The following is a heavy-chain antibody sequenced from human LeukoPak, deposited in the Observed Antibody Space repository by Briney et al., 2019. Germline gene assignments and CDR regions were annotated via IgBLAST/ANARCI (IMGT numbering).Heavy chain of an antibody. Sequence: PGGSLRLSCAASGFTFSSYAMSWVRQAPGKGLEWVSAISGSGGSTYYADSVKGRFTISRDNSKNTLYLQMNSLRAEDTAVYYCAREQAIFGVVINPPRDWGQGTLVTVSS. J-gene: IGHJ4*02. CDR3: AREQAIFGVVINPPRD. V-gene: IGHV3-23*01. CDR1: GFTFSSYA. D-gene: IGHD3-3*01. CDR2: ISGSGGST.